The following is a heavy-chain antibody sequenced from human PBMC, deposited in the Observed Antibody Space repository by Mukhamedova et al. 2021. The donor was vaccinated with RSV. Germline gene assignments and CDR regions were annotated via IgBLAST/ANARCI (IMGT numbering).Heavy chain of an antibody. CDR2: INPSGGST. J-gene: IGHJ6*03. Sequence: HWVRQAPGQGLEWMGIINPSGGSTSYAQKFQGRVTMTRDTSTSTVYMELSSLSSEDTAVYYCASDQLDIVVVPAASYYYYMDVWGK. D-gene: IGHD2-2*03. CDR3: ASDQLDIVVVPAASYYYYMDV. V-gene: IGHV1-46*01.